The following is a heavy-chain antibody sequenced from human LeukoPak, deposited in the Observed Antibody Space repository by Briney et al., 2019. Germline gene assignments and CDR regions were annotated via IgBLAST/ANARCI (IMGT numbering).Heavy chain of an antibody. CDR3: ATPYCGTISCLDVFDV. CDR2: IYYSGST. V-gene: IGHV4-31*03. CDR1: GVSLSSDKYY. D-gene: IGHD2-2*01. J-gene: IGHJ3*01. Sequence: PSETLSLTCTVSGVSLSSDKYYWSWIRQRPGKGLEWIGHIYYSGSTSFNPSLKSRVSMSVDASKSQSSLKLTSVTAADTAVYYCATPYCGTISCLDVFDVWGQGTVVTVSS.